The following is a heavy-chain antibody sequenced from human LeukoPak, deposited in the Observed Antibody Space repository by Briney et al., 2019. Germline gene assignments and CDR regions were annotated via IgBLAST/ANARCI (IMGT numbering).Heavy chain of an antibody. D-gene: IGHD6-19*01. V-gene: IGHV3-21*01. J-gene: IGHJ4*02. CDR2: ISSSSSYI. CDR3: ARGRWLEPHDY. CDR1: GFTFRNNW. Sequence: GGSLRLSCAASGFTFRNNWMNWIRQAPGKGLEWVSSISSSSSYIYYADSVKGRFTISRDNAKNSLYLQMNSLRAEDTAVYYCARGRWLEPHDYWGQGTLVTVSS.